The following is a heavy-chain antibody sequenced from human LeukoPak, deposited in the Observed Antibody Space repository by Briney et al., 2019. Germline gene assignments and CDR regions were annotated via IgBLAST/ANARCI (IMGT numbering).Heavy chain of an antibody. D-gene: IGHD1-26*01. CDR2: ISSSGTTK. V-gene: IGHV3-48*03. Sequence: GGSLRLSCTASGFTFSSYEMNWVRQAPGKGLEWVSYISSSGTTKYYADSVKGRFTISRDNAKNSLHLQMNSLRAEDTAVYYCARVGGGGMFDYWGQGTLVTVSS. CDR1: GFTFSSYE. CDR3: ARVGGGGMFDY. J-gene: IGHJ4*02.